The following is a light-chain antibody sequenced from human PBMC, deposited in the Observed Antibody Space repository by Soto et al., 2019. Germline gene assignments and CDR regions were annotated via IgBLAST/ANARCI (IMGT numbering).Light chain of an antibody. Sequence: DIVMPQSPLSLPVTPGEPASISCRSSQSLLHSNGYNYLDWYLQKPGQSPQLLIYLGSNRASGVPDRVSGSGSGTDFTLKISRVEAEDVGVYYCMQALQTQDTFGGGPKVEIK. V-gene: IGKV2-28*01. CDR2: LGS. CDR3: MQALQTQDT. J-gene: IGKJ4*01. CDR1: QSLLHSNGYNY.